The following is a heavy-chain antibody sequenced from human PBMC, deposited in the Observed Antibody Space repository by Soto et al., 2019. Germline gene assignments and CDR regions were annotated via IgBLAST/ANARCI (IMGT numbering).Heavy chain of an antibody. CDR2: INPSGGST. J-gene: IGHJ6*02. CDR1: GYTFTSYY. Sequence: QVQLVQSGAEVKKPGASVKVSCKASGYTFTSYYMHWVRQAPGQGLEWMGIINPSGGSTSYAQKFQGRVTMNRDTSTSPVYMELSSLRSEDTAVYYCAFWGYYYYGMDVWGQGTTVTVSS. D-gene: IGHD7-27*01. V-gene: IGHV1-46*01. CDR3: AFWGYYYYGMDV.